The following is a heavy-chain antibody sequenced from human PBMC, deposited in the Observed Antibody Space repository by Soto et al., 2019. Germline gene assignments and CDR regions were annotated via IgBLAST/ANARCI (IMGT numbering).Heavy chain of an antibody. D-gene: IGHD2-15*01. Sequence: QVQLQESGPGLVKPSQTLFLTCTVSGDSISGGDYYWTWIRQPPGKGLEWIGYMYYLGSTYSNPSLQSRLTISVDTSTNRFSRMLSSVTAADTAMYYCARGRRGGSVYPYWGPGTLVTVSS. CDR3: ARGRRGGSVYPY. V-gene: IGHV4-30-4*01. J-gene: IGHJ4*02. CDR2: MYYLGST. CDR1: GDSISGGDYY.